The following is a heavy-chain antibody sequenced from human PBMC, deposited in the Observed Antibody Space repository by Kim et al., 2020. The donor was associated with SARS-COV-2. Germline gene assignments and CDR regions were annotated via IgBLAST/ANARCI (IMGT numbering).Heavy chain of an antibody. CDR3: AHSGSGKFNWFDP. J-gene: IGHJ5*02. D-gene: IGHD3-10*01. Sequence: YSPSLKSRVTITKDTSKNPVVLTMTNMDPVDTATYYCAHSGSGKFNWFDPWGQGTLVTVSS. V-gene: IGHV2-5*01.